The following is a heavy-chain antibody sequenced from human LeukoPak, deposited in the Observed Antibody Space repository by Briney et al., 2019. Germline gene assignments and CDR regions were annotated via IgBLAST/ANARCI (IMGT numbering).Heavy chain of an antibody. Sequence: GGSLRLSCAASGFTFSSYLMHWVRQSPEKRLMWVSHINSDGSNIAYADSVKGRFTISRDNAKNTLYLQMNSLRAEDTAVYYCARDLELVYYNSTAYDYWGHGTLVTVSS. CDR1: GFTFSSYL. CDR2: INSDGSNI. CDR3: ARDLELVYYNSTAYDY. D-gene: IGHD3-22*01. V-gene: IGHV3-74*01. J-gene: IGHJ4*01.